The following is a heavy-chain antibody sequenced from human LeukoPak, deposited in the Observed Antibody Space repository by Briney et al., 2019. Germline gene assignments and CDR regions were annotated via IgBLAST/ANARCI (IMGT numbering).Heavy chain of an antibody. CDR1: AFTFSKYT. CDR3: AKDGLCPDVCPTQLAVAGYFDS. D-gene: IGHD6-19*01. V-gene: IGHV3-23*01. J-gene: IGHJ4*02. Sequence: GGSLRPSCAASAFTFSKYTMSWVRQAPGKGLEWISTINSNAGSTYYADSGKGRSTISRDNSKNTLFLQMNSLGAEDTAIYYCAKDGLCPDVCPTQLAVAGYFDSWGQGILVTVSS. CDR2: INSNAGST.